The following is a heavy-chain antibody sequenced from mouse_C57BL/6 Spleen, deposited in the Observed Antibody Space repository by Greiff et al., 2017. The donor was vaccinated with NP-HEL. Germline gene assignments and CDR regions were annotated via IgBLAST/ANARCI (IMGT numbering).Heavy chain of an antibody. Sequence: QVQLQQPGAELVRPGTSVKLSCKASGYTFTSYWMHWVKQRPGQGLEWIGVIDPSDSYTNYNQKFKGKATLTVDTSSSTAYMQLSSLTSEDSAVYFCASVAGWYFDVWDTGTTVTVSS. V-gene: IGHV1-59*01. CDR3: ASVAGWYFDV. CDR1: GYTFTSYW. J-gene: IGHJ1*03. CDR2: IDPSDSYT.